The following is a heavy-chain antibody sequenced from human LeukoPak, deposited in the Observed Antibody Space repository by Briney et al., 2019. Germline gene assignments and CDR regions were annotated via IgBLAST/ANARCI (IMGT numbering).Heavy chain of an antibody. CDR1: GYTFTSYG. CDR2: FDPEDGET. J-gene: IGHJ4*02. Sequence: ASVKVSCKASGYTFTSYGISWVRQAPGQGLEWMGGFDPEDGETIYAQKFQGRVTMTEDTSTDTAYMELSSLRSEDTAVYYCATRGYSWEGYYFDYWGQGTLVTVSS. D-gene: IGHD5-18*01. V-gene: IGHV1-24*01. CDR3: ATRGYSWEGYYFDY.